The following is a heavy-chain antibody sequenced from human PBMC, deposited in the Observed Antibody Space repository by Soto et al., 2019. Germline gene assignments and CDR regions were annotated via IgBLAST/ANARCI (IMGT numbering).Heavy chain of an antibody. Sequence: PSETLSFTCTVSGGSISSGGYYWSWIREHPGKGREWIGYIYYSGSTYYNPSLKSRVTISVDTSKNQFSLKLSSVTAADTAVYYCARNGNSGYDICFDYWGQGTLVTVSS. CDR1: GGSISSGGYY. CDR2: IYYSGST. CDR3: ARNGNSGYDICFDY. D-gene: IGHD5-12*01. J-gene: IGHJ4*02. V-gene: IGHV4-31*03.